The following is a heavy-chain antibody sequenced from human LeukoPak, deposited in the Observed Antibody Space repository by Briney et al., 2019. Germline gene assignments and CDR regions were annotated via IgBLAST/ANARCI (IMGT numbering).Heavy chain of an antibody. CDR1: GYTFTGYY. CDR2: INPNSGGT. CDR3: ARDRILTYYGSGSYYLFDY. Sequence: GASVKVSCKASGYTFTGYYMHWVRQAPGQGLEWMGWINPNSGGTNYAQKFQGRVTISRDTSISTAYMELSRLRSDDTAVYYCARDRILTYYGSGSYYLFDYWGQGTLVTVSS. J-gene: IGHJ4*02. D-gene: IGHD3-10*01. V-gene: IGHV1-2*02.